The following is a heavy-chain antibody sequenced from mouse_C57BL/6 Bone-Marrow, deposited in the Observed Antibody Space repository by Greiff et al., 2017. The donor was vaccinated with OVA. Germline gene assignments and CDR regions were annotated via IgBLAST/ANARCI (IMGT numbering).Heavy chain of an antibody. Sequence: VVRPGSSVKLSCKASGYTFTSYWMDWVKQRPGQGLEWIGNIYPSDSETHYNQKFKDKATLTVDKSSSTAYMQLSSLTSEDSAVYYCASGGSSYWYFDVWGTGTTVTVSS. CDR2: IYPSDSET. J-gene: IGHJ1*03. D-gene: IGHD1-1*01. CDR3: ASGGSSYWYFDV. V-gene: IGHV1-61*01. CDR1: GYTFTSYW.